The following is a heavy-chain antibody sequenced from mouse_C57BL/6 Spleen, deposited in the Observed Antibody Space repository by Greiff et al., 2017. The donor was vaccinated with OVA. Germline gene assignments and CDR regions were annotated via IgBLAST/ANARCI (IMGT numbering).Heavy chain of an antibody. D-gene: IGHD3-2*02. V-gene: IGHV1-69*01. CDR1: GYTFTSYW. CDR2: IDPSDSYT. CDR3: ARGRSGYLFAY. J-gene: IGHJ3*01. Sequence: VQLQQPGAELVMPGASVKLSCKASGYTFTSYWMHWVKQRPGQGLEWIGEIDPSDSYTNYNQKFEGKSTLTVDKSSSTAYMQLSSLTSEDSAVYYCARGRSGYLFAYWGQGTLVTVSA.